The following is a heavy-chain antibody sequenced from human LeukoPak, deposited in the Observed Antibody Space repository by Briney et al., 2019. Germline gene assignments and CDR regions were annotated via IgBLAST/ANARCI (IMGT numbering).Heavy chain of an antibody. Sequence: GGSLRLSCAASGFTLSDHYMSWIRQAPGKGLEWVAFIRYDGSKKYYVESVKGRFTISRDNSKNTLYLQMNSLRPEDTAVYYCAKDVRQYSYGPSHFDYWGQGTLVTVSS. CDR2: IRYDGSKK. CDR3: AKDVRQYSYGPSHFDY. J-gene: IGHJ4*02. D-gene: IGHD5-18*01. CDR1: GFTLSDHY. V-gene: IGHV3-30*02.